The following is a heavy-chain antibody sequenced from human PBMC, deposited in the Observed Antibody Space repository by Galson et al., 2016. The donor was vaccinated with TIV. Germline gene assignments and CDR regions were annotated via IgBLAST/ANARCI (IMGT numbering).Heavy chain of an antibody. CDR3: ARTYYDSGYHPLFDH. Sequence: SLRLSCAASGFTFRDYYMSWIRQAPGKGLEWISNILTGGTIMYYADSVKGRFTISRDNAKNSLYLQMNSLRAEDTAVYYCARTYYDSGYHPLFDHWGQGTLVTVSS. CDR1: GFTFRDYY. V-gene: IGHV3-11*01. CDR2: ILTGGTIM. D-gene: IGHD3-22*01. J-gene: IGHJ4*02.